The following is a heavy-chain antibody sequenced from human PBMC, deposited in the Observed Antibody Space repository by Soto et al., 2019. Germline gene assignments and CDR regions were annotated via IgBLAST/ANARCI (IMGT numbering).Heavy chain of an antibody. D-gene: IGHD6-6*01. Sequence: EVQLLESGGGLVQPGGSLRLSCAASGFTFSSYAMSWVRQAPGKGLEWVSAISGSGGSTYYADSVKGRFTISRDNSKNTLYLQMNSLRAEDTAVYYCAKDRKYSAARGYYGMDVLGQGTTVTVSS. CDR3: AKDRKYSAARGYYGMDV. V-gene: IGHV3-23*01. J-gene: IGHJ6*02. CDR2: ISGSGGST. CDR1: GFTFSSYA.